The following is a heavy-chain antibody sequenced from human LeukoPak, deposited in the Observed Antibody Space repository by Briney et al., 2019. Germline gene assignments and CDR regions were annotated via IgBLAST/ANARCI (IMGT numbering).Heavy chain of an antibody. D-gene: IGHD3-22*01. J-gene: IGHJ3*02. CDR3: ARDGFEGTYYYDSSGYYYAGDAFDI. V-gene: IGHV3-7*01. Sequence: GGSLRLSCAASGFTFSNYAMHWVRQAPGKGLEWVANIKQDGSEKYYVDSVKGRFTISRDNAKNSLYLQMNSLRAEDTAVYYCARDGFEGTYYYDSSGYYYAGDAFDIWGQGTMVTVSS. CDR1: GFTFSNYA. CDR2: IKQDGSEK.